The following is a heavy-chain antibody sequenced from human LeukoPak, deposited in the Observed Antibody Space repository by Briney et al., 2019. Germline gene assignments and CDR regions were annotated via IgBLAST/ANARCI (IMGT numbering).Heavy chain of an antibody. V-gene: IGHV3-74*01. D-gene: IGHD5-18*01. CDR2: IKSDGSRT. Sequence: PGGSLRLSCAASGFTFSDYWMHWVRQAPGKGLVWVSRIKSDGSRTYYADSVKDRFTISRDNAKNTLYLQMNSLRVEDTAVYYCAGAAYSSALGDSWGQGTLVTVSS. CDR1: GFTFSDYW. CDR3: AGAAYSSALGDS. J-gene: IGHJ4*02.